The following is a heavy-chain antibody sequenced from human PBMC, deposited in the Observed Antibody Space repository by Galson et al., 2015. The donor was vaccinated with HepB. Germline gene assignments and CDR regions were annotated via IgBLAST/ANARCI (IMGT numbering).Heavy chain of an antibody. J-gene: IGHJ6*04. V-gene: IGHV1-2*02. CDR1: GYTFTGYY. CDR2: INPNSGGT. Sequence: SVKVSCKASGYTFTGYYMHWVRQAPGQGLEWMGWINPNSGGTNYAQKFQGRVTMTRDTSISTAYMELSRLRSDDTAVYYCARRNPLDASYYGMDVWGKGPTVTVSS. CDR3: ARRNPLDASYYGMDV.